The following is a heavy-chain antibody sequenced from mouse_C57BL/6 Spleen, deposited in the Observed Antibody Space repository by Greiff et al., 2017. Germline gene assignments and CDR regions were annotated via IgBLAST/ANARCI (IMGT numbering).Heavy chain of an antibody. CDR3: TASSNYGAWFAY. CDR1: GFNIKDYY. Sequence: EVQLQQSGAELVRPGASVKLSCTASGFNIKDYYMHWVKQRPEQGLEWIGRIDPEDGDTEYAPKFQGKATMTADTSSNTAYLQLSSLTSEDTAVYYCTASSNYGAWFAYWGQGTLVTVSA. CDR2: IDPEDGDT. V-gene: IGHV14-1*01. J-gene: IGHJ3*01. D-gene: IGHD2-5*01.